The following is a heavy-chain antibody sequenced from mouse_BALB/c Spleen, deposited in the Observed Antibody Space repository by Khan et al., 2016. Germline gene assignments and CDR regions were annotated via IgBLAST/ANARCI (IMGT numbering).Heavy chain of an antibody. CDR1: GYSITSDYA. CDR2: ISYSGST. CDR3: ARNWDAMDY. J-gene: IGHJ4*01. V-gene: IGHV3-2*02. D-gene: IGHD4-1*01. Sequence: EVQLQESGPGLVKPSQSLSLTCTVTGYSITSDYAWNWIRQFPGNKLEWMAYISYSGSTSYNPSLKSRISITRDTSKNQFFLQLISMTTEDTATYYCARNWDAMDYWGQGTSVTVSS.